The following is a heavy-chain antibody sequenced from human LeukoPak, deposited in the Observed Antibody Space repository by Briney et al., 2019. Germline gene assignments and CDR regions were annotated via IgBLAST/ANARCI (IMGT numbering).Heavy chain of an antibody. V-gene: IGHV4-61*02. Sequence: PSETLSLTCTVSGGSFSSGSYYWRWVRQPAGKGMEWIGRIYTSGSTIYNPSLNSPVTISVDTSNNQLSLKLSSVTAADTAVYYCAREGRYCSSTSCYWGTGLYNWFDPWGQGTLVSVSS. CDR2: IYTSGST. CDR1: GGSFSSGSYY. J-gene: IGHJ5*02. D-gene: IGHD2-2*01. CDR3: AREGRYCSSTSCYWGTGLYNWFDP.